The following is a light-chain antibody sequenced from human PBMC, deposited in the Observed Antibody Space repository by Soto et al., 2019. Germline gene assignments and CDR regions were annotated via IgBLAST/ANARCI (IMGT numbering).Light chain of an antibody. CDR2: EGS. CDR1: SSDVGSYNL. CDR3: CSYAGSSTLGV. V-gene: IGLV2-23*01. J-gene: IGLJ1*01. Sequence: QSVLTQPASVSGSPGQSITISCTGTSSDVGSYNLVSWYQQHPGKAPKLMIYEGSKRPSGVSNRFSGSKSGNTVSLTISGLQAEDEADYYCCSYAGSSTLGVFGTGTKVTVL.